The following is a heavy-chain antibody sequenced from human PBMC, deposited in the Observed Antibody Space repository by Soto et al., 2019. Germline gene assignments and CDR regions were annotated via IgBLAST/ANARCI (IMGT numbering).Heavy chain of an antibody. V-gene: IGHV3-48*02. CDR3: ARSGTPDYGGNSDPSWFDP. CDR2: ISSSSSTI. J-gene: IGHJ5*02. Sequence: EVQLVESGGGLVQPGGSLRLSCAASGFTFSSYSMNWVRQAPGKGLEWVSYISSSSSTIYYADSVKGRFTISRDNAKNSLYLQMNSLRDEDTAVYYCARSGTPDYGGNSDPSWFDPWGQGTLVTVSS. CDR1: GFTFSSYS. D-gene: IGHD4-17*01.